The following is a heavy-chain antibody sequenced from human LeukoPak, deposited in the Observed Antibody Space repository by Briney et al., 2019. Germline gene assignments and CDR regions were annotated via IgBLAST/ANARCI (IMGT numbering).Heavy chain of an antibody. D-gene: IGHD3-3*01. CDR3: ARDGPHYDFWSGYYNYYYYMDV. J-gene: IGHJ6*03. Sequence: ASVKVSCKASGYTFTSYGISWVRQAPGLGLEWMGWISAYNGNTNYAQKLQGRVTMTTDTSTSTAYMELRSLRSDDTAVYYCARDGPHYDFWSGYYNYYYYMDVWGKGTTVTVSS. CDR2: ISAYNGNT. V-gene: IGHV1-18*01. CDR1: GYTFTSYG.